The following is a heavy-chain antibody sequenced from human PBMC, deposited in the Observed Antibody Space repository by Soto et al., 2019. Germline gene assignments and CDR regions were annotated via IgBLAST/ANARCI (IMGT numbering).Heavy chain of an antibody. V-gene: IGHV1-2*02. D-gene: IGHD2-2*01. CDR2: ISPHTGGT. CDR3: ARGAGYCSSTSCIPPPRYYYYYGMDV. CDR1: GYTFNRYY. J-gene: IGHJ6*02. Sequence: ASVKVSCKASGYTFNRYYMHWVRQAPGPGLEWMGWISPHTGGTTYAQKFQGRVTMTRDTSVSTAFMELSRLGSDDTAVYYCARGAGYCSSTSCIPPPRYYYYYGMDVWGQGTTVTVSS.